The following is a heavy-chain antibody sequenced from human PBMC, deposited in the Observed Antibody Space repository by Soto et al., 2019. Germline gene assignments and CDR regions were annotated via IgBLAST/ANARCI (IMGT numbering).Heavy chain of an antibody. J-gene: IGHJ6*02. Sequence: HPGGSLRLSCAASGFTFSSYAMSWVRQAPGKGLEWVSAISGSGGSTYYADSVKGRFTISRDNSKNTLYLQMNSLRAEDTAVYYCAKGPVEDFWSGYYTPYGMDVWGQGTTVTVSS. CDR2: ISGSGGST. CDR1: GFTFSSYA. CDR3: AKGPVEDFWSGYYTPYGMDV. V-gene: IGHV3-23*01. D-gene: IGHD3-3*01.